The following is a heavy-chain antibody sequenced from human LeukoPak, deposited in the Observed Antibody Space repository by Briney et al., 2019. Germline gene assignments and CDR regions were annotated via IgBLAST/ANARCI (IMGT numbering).Heavy chain of an antibody. D-gene: IGHD2/OR15-2a*01. V-gene: IGHV3-7*05. CDR3: ARGNFSAYDI. J-gene: IGHJ3*02. Sequence: PGGSLRLSCAASGFTFSRHWMSWVRQAPGKGLGWVANIKQDGSEKYYVDSVKGRFTISRDNAKNSLYLQMNSLRAEDTAVYYCARGNFSAYDIWGQGTMVTVSS. CDR1: GFTFSRHW. CDR2: IKQDGSEK.